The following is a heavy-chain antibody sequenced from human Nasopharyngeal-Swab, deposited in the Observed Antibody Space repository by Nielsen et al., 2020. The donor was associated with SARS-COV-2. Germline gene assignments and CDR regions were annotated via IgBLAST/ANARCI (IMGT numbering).Heavy chain of an antibody. Sequence: GESLKISCAASGFIFHSFAMHWVRQAPGKGLEWVALISYDGGEKYYADSVKGRFTISRDNSKNTLHLQMNSLRTEDTAVYYCARDPRPLAAAGYLVAFDIWGQGTMVTVSS. CDR3: ARDPRPLAAAGYLVAFDI. V-gene: IGHV3-30*04. J-gene: IGHJ3*02. CDR2: ISYDGGEK. D-gene: IGHD6-13*01. CDR1: GFIFHSFA.